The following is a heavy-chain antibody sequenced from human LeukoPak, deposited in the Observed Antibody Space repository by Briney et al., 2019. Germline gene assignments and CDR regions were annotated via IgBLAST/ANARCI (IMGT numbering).Heavy chain of an antibody. J-gene: IGHJ4*02. D-gene: IGHD6-13*01. CDR3: ARGVGGSSWYFDY. CDR1: GYTFINYG. CDR2: FSAYNGNT. Sequence: ASVKVSCKASGYTFINYGINWVRQAPGQGLEWMGWFSAYNGNTNYAANLQGRVTMTTDTSTSTAYMELTSLRSEDTAVYYCARGVGGSSWYFDYWGQGSLVIVPS. V-gene: IGHV1-18*01.